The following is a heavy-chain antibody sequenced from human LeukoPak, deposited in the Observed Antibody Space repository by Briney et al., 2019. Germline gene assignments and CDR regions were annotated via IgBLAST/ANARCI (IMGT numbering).Heavy chain of an antibody. Sequence: SETLSLTCTVSGGSISNYYWSWIRQPDGEGLEWIGRIYSSGSTNYNPPLKSRVMVSIDTPKNQFSLKLNSLTATDTAVYYCARQNPGYNWNYFDYWGQGTLVTVSS. CDR1: GGSISNYY. CDR3: ARQNPGYNWNYFDY. J-gene: IGHJ4*02. D-gene: IGHD1-20*01. CDR2: IYSSGST. V-gene: IGHV4-4*07.